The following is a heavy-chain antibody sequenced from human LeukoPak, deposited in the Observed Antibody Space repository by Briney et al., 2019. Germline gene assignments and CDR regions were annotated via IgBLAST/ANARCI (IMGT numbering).Heavy chain of an antibody. CDR2: NGGT. CDR1: DDSVSSDRYY. Sequence: SETLSLTCSVSDDSVSSDRYYWSWLRQPPGKGLEWIGFNGGTKYNPSLKSRVTILGDTSKRQFSLTLSSVTAADTAVYYCAREASGWDGDYWGQGTLVTVSS. J-gene: IGHJ4*02. D-gene: IGHD1-26*01. V-gene: IGHV4-61*01. CDR3: AREASGWDGDY.